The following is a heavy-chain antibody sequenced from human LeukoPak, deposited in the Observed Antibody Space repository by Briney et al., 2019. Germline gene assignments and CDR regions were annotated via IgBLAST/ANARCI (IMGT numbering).Heavy chain of an antibody. CDR1: GFTFSSYG. J-gene: IGHJ4*02. CDR2: ISYDGSNK. Sequence: PGRSLRLSCAASGFTFSSYGMHWVRQAPGKGLEWVAVISYDGSNKYYADSVKGRFTISRDNSKNTLYLQMNSLRAEDTAVYYCAKDRTVPKNFFDYWGQGTLVTVSS. V-gene: IGHV3-30*18. D-gene: IGHD4-17*01. CDR3: AKDRTVPKNFFDY.